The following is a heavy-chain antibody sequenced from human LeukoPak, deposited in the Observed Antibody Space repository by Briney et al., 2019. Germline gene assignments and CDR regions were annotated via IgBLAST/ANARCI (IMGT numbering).Heavy chain of an antibody. Sequence: GGSLRLSCAASGFTVSSNYMSWVRQAPGKGLEWVSAISGSGGSTYYADSVKGRFTISRDNSKNTLYLQVNSLRAEDTAVYYCAKDLGSSGYPPRGDFDYWGQGTLVTVSS. CDR3: AKDLGSSGYPPRGDFDY. J-gene: IGHJ4*02. CDR1: GFTVSSNY. V-gene: IGHV3-23*01. D-gene: IGHD3-22*01. CDR2: ISGSGGST.